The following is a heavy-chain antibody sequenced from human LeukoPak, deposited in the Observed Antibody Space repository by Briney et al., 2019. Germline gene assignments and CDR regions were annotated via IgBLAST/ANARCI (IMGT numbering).Heavy chain of an antibody. Sequence: SETLSLTCAVYGGSFSSYYWSWIRQPPGKGLEWIGYIYYSGSTNYNPSLKSRVTISVDTSKNQFSLRLSSVTAADTAVYYCARGTWSSSIDYWGQGTLVTVSP. D-gene: IGHD6-6*01. V-gene: IGHV4-59*08. CDR2: IYYSGST. CDR3: ARGTWSSSIDY. J-gene: IGHJ4*02. CDR1: GGSFSSYY.